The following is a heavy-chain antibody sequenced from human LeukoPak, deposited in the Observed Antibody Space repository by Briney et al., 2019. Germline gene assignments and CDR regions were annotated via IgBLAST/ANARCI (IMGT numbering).Heavy chain of an antibody. CDR2: IREDGGET. Sequence: PGGSLRLSCVASGFTFSSNWMSWVRQAPGKGLGGVAYIREDGGETYYVDSVKGRFTISRDNAKNSLYLQMNSLRVEDTAVYYCASGTGGLRPLDCCGQGTLVTVSS. D-gene: IGHD5-12*01. V-gene: IGHV3-7*01. CDR1: GFTFSSNW. J-gene: IGHJ4*02. CDR3: ASGTGGLRPLDC.